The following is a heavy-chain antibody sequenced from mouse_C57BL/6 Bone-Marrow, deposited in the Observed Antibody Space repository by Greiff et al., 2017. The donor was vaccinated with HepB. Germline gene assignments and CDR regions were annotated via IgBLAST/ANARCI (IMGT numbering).Heavy chain of an antibody. CDR1: GYTFTSYW. CDR2: IDRNSGGT. D-gene: IGHD3-3*01. V-gene: IGHV1-72*01. J-gene: IGHJ2*01. CDR3: ARRRDDYFDY. Sequence: QVQLQQPGAELVKPGASVKLSCKASGYTFTSYWMHWVKQRPGRGLEWIGRIDRNSGGTKYNEKFKSKATLTVDKPSSTAYMQLSSLTSEDSAVYYSARRRDDYFDYWGQGTTLTVSS.